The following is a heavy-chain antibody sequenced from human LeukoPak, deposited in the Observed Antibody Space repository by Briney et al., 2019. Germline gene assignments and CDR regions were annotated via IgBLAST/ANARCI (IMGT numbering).Heavy chain of an antibody. V-gene: IGHV3-30*04. CDR3: ARLVRITDCSSTSCYEGWFDP. Sequence: GGSLRLSCAASGFTFSYYAMHWVRQAPGKGLEWVAIISYDGDNKYYADSVKGRFTISRDNAKNSLYLQMNSLRAEDTALYYCARLVRITDCSSTSCYEGWFDPWGQGTLVTVSS. J-gene: IGHJ5*02. CDR2: ISYDGDNK. D-gene: IGHD2-2*01. CDR1: GFTFSYYA.